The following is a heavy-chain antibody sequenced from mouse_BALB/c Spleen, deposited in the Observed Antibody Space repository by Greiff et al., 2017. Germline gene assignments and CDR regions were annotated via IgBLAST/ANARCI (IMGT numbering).Heavy chain of an antibody. Sequence: QVQLQQSGAELAKPGASVKMSCKASGYTFTSYWMHWVKQRPGQGLEWIGYINPSTGYTEYNQKFKDKATLTADKSSSTAYMQLSSLTSEDSAVYSCAGPTGTSLFLAYWGQGTTLTVSS. CDR1: GYTFTSYW. D-gene: IGHD4-1*02. V-gene: IGHV1-7*01. CDR2: INPSTGYT. CDR3: AGPTGTSLFLAY. J-gene: IGHJ2*01.